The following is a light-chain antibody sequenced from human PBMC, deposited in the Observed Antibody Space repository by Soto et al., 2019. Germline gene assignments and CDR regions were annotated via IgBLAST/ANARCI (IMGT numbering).Light chain of an antibody. CDR2: EVA. CDR3: SSYATSGTNVI. J-gene: IGLJ2*01. Sequence: QSALTQSASVSGSPGQSITISCTGTNSDVGAYPYVSWYQQHPGNAPKLLIYEVADRPSGVSDRFSGSKSGNTASLTISALQAEDEAVYYCSSYATSGTNVIFGGGTKLTVL. V-gene: IGLV2-14*03. CDR1: NSDVGAYPY.